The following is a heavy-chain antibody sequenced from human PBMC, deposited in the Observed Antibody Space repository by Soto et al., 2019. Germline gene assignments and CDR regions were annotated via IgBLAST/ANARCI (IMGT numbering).Heavy chain of an antibody. V-gene: IGHV3-53*02. J-gene: IGHJ6*04. CDR3: ARGPQWHYGMDV. Sequence: EVQLVETGGGLIQPGGSLRLSCAASGFTVSSNYMSWVRQAPGKGLEWVSVIYSGGSTYYADSVKGRFTISRDNSKNTLYLQMNSLRAEDTAVFYCARGPQWHYGMDVWGKGTTVTVSS. CDR2: IYSGGST. D-gene: IGHD2-8*01. CDR1: GFTVSSNY.